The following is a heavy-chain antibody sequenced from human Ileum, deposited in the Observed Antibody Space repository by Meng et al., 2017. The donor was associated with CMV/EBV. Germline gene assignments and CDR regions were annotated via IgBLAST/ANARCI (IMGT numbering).Heavy chain of an antibody. Sequence: SLMISCAAPGFIVSSNYMSWVLQAPGQGVERVSVIYSGDNTYYEDSVKGRFTISRDNSKNTLSLQMHSLTAEDTAVYYCARVAPTVGGYFDYWGQGTLVTVSS. D-gene: IGHD4-11*01. J-gene: IGHJ4*02. CDR2: IYSGDNT. V-gene: IGHV3-53*01. CDR3: ARVAPTVGGYFDY. CDR1: GFIVSSNY.